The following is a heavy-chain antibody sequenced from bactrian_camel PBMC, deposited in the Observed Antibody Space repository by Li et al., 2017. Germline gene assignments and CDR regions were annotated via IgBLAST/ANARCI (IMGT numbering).Heavy chain of an antibody. CDR1: EYTFGPYC. CDR3: AAGRSEWRYSVRLCVEHPAVDGLNY. Sequence: GGSVQPGGSLRLSCAASEYTFGPYCRGWIRQAPGKEREGVALIGADGGTYYADSVVGRFTISQDNAKNTVYLQMNNLKPEDTATYYCAAGRSEWRYSVRLCVEHPAVDGLNYWGQGTQVTVS. J-gene: IGHJ4*01. D-gene: IGHD2*01. CDR2: IGADGGT. V-gene: IGHV3S25*01.